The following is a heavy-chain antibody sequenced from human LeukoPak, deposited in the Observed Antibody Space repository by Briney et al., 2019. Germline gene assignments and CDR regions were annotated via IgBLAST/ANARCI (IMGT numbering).Heavy chain of an antibody. CDR1: GGSFSGYY. CDR2: INHSGST. CDR3: ARDFYGDYRYWYFDL. V-gene: IGHV4-34*01. D-gene: IGHD4-17*01. Sequence: SETLSLTCAVYGGSFSGYYWSWIRQPPGKGLEWIGEINHSGSTYYNPSLKSRVTISVDTSKNQFSLRLSSVTAADTAVYYCARDFYGDYRYWYFDLWGRGTLVTVSS. J-gene: IGHJ2*01.